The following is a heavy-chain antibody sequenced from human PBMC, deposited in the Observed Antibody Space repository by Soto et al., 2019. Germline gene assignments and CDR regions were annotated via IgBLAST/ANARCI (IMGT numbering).Heavy chain of an antibody. CDR2: VSANNGHT. J-gene: IGHJ6*04. Sequence: ASVKVAFKASCFTFSNDCLNLLLQAPLQGLEWMGWVSANNGHTNYAQNLQGRVSMTTDTSTSTAYMELRGLTFDDTAVYYCARDIESVKAQNLFSSYTMEAWGKATTVTVS. V-gene: IGHV1-18*01. CDR1: CFTFSNDC. D-gene: IGHD2-21*01. CDR3: ARDIESVKAQNLFSSYTMEA.